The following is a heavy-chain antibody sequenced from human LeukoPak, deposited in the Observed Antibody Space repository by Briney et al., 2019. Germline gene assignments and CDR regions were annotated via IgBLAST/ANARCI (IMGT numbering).Heavy chain of an antibody. Sequence: PSETLSLTCTVSGGSISSDYWSWIRQPAGKGLEWIGRIYTSGSTNYNPSLKSRVTISVDTSKNQFSLKLSSATAADTAVSYCARATYYYDSSAPVVDYWGQGTLVTVSS. CDR3: ARATYYYDSSAPVVDY. V-gene: IGHV4-4*07. D-gene: IGHD3-22*01. CDR2: IYTSGST. J-gene: IGHJ4*02. CDR1: GGSISSDY.